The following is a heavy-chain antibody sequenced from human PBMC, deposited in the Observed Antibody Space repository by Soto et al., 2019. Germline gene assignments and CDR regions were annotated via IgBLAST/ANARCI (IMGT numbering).Heavy chain of an antibody. CDR2: IYYSGST. CDR1: GDSISSYY. V-gene: IGHV4-59*01. Sequence: SDTLSLTCTVSGDSISSYYWTWLRQPPGKGLEWIGYIYYSGSTNYNPSLKSRVTISVDTSKNQFSLKLSSVTAADTAVYYCARDRLVEGYFDYWGQGTLVTVSS. CDR3: ARDRLVEGYFDY. J-gene: IGHJ4*02. D-gene: IGHD1-26*01.